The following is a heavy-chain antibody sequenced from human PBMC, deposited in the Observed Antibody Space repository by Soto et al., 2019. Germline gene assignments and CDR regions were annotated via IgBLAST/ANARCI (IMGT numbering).Heavy chain of an antibody. CDR2: ISGAGGST. Sequence: EVQLLESGGGLVHPGGSLRLSCAASGFTFSRHAMTWVRQAPGKGLEWVETISGAGGSTYYAESVRDRFTISRDSSKNLLTLQLDSLRGDDTAIYYCAATITPTTVYTAGYWGQGMLVAVSS. V-gene: IGHV3-23*01. CDR3: AATITPTTVYTAGY. D-gene: IGHD4-17*01. CDR1: GFTFSRHA. J-gene: IGHJ4*02.